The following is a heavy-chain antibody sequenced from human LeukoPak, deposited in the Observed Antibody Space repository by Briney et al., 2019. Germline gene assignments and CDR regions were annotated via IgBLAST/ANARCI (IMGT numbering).Heavy chain of an antibody. CDR1: AGSISSSSYY. CDR3: ARDTSYYYYMDV. J-gene: IGHJ6*03. CDR2: IYHSGST. V-gene: IGHV4-39*07. Sequence: SETLSLTCTVSAGSISSSSYYWGWIRQPPGKGLEWIGYIYHSGSTYCNPSLKSRVTISVDRSKNQFSLKLSSVTAADTAVYYCARDTSYYYYMDVWGKGTTVTVSS.